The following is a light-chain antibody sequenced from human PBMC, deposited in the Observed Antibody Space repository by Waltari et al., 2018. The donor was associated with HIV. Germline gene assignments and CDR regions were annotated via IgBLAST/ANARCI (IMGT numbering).Light chain of an antibody. CDR3: SSYAGTSNFVL. J-gene: IGLJ2*01. Sequence: QSALTQPRSVSESPGQSVTIPCTGTSSDVGAYNHVSWYQQHPGRAPKFIIYNVSERPSGVPDRFSGSKSGNTASLTISGLQAEDEADYYCSSYAGTSNFVLFGGGTKLTVL. CDR2: NVS. CDR1: SSDVGAYNH. V-gene: IGLV2-11*01.